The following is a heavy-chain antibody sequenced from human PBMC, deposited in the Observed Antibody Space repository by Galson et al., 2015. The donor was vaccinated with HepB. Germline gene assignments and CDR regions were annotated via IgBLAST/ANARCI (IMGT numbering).Heavy chain of an antibody. D-gene: IGHD6-13*01. Sequence: SLRLSCAASGFTFSSYSMNWVRQAPGKGLEWVSYISSSSSTIYYADSVKGRFTISRDNAKNSLYLQMNSLRAEDTAVYYCARVENQYSSNAEYFQHWGQGTLVTVSS. J-gene: IGHJ1*01. CDR2: ISSSSSTI. CDR3: ARVENQYSSNAEYFQH. CDR1: GFTFSSYS. V-gene: IGHV3-48*04.